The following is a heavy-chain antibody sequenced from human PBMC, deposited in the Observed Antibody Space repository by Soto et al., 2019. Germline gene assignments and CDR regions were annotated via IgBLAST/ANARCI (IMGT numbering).Heavy chain of an antibody. Sequence: QVQLQESGPGLVKPSETLSLTCTVSGGSISSYYWSWIRQPPGKGLEWIGYIYYSGSTNYNPSLKSRVTISVDTSKYQFSLKLSSVTAADAAVYYCSRVLRYGLAFDIWGQGTMVTVSS. J-gene: IGHJ3*02. CDR3: SRVLRYGLAFDI. CDR1: GGSISSYY. D-gene: IGHD3-10*01. V-gene: IGHV4-59*01. CDR2: IYYSGST.